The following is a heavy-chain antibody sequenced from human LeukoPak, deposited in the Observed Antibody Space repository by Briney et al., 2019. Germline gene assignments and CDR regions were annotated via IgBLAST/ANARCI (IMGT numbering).Heavy chain of an antibody. J-gene: IGHJ4*02. CDR1: GFTFSSYA. Sequence: GGSLRLSCAASGFTFSSYAMSWVCQAPGKGLEWVSAISGSGGSTYYADSVKGRFTISRDNSKNTLYLQMNSLRAEDTAVYYCANSGALNPGTGKDYWGQGTLVTVSS. D-gene: IGHD3-10*01. CDR3: ANSGALNPGTGKDY. V-gene: IGHV3-23*01. CDR2: ISGSGGST.